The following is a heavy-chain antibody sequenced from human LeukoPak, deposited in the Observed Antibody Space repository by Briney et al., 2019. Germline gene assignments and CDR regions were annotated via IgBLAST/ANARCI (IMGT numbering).Heavy chain of an antibody. D-gene: IGHD6-13*01. CDR1: GGSNSSSIYY. V-gene: IGHV4-39*01. CDR2: IYYSGSP. Sequence: PSETLSLTCTVSGGSNSSSIYYWGWIRQPPGKGLEWIGRIYYSGSPYYNPSLKSRVTISVDTSKNQFSLKLSSVTAADTAVYYCARKLAAAGHFDYWGQGTLVTVSS. J-gene: IGHJ4*02. CDR3: ARKLAAAGHFDY.